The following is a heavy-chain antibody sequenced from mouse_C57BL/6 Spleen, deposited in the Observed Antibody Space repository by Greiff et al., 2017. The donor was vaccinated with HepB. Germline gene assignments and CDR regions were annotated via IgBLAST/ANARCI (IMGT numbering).Heavy chain of an antibody. CDR3: ANKAMDY. V-gene: IGHV1-82*01. Sequence: QVQLQQSGPELVKPGASVKISCKASGYAFSSSWMNWVKQRPGKGLEWIGRIYPGDGDTNYNGKFKGKATLTADKSSSTAYMQLSSLTSEDSAVYFCANKAMDYWGQGTSVTVSS. CDR2: IYPGDGDT. CDR1: GYAFSSSW. J-gene: IGHJ4*01.